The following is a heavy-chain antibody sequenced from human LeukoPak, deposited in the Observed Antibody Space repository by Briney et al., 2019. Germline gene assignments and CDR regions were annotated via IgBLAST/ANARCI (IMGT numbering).Heavy chain of an antibody. CDR2: IHDSGST. D-gene: IGHD3-10*01. V-gene: IGHV4-59*01. J-gene: IGHJ5*02. CDR1: GGSIGSYY. CDR3: VRGRSGGDWFDP. Sequence: PSETLSLTCAVSGGSIGSYYWSWIRQPPGKGLEWIGYIHDSGSTKYNPSLKSRVTMSVDTSRNHLSLKLTSVTAADTAVYYCVRGRSGGDWFDPWGQGTLVTVSS.